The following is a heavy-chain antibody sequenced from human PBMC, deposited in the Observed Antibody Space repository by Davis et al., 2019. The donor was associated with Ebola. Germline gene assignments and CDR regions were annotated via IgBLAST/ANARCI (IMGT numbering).Heavy chain of an antibody. CDR1: GDSVSSNSAA. CDR3: ARDPPYDQGYDY. V-gene: IGHV6-1*01. CDR2: TYYRSKWFV. Sequence: SQTLSLTCAISGDSVSSNSAAWNWIRQSPSRGLEWLGRTYYRSKWFVDYAESVKSRITINPDTSKNQFSLQLTSVTPEDTAVYYCARDPPYDQGYDYWGQGILVTVSS. J-gene: IGHJ4*02. D-gene: IGHD3-22*01.